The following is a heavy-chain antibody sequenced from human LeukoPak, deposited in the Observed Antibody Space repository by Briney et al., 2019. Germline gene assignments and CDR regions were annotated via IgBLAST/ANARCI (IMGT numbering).Heavy chain of an antibody. Sequence: GGSLRLSCAASGFTFSSYWMSWVRQAPGKGLEGVANIKQDGSEKYYVDSVKGRFTISRDNAKNSLYLQMNSLRAEDTAVYYCARDSSGSYYVFDYWGQGTLVTVSS. V-gene: IGHV3-7*01. D-gene: IGHD1-26*01. J-gene: IGHJ4*02. CDR2: IKQDGSEK. CDR1: GFTFSSYW. CDR3: ARDSSGSYYVFDY.